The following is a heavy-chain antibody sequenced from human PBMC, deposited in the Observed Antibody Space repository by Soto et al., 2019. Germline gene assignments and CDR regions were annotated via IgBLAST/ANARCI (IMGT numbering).Heavy chain of an antibody. CDR3: AKDTYDILTGYSYFDY. CDR2: ISYDGSNK. J-gene: IGHJ4*02. Sequence: GGSLRLSCAASGFTFSSYGMHWVRQAPGKGLEWVAVISYDGSNKYYADSVKGRFTISRDNSKNTLYLQMNNLTAEDTAVYYCAKDTYDILTGYSYFDYWGQGTLVTVSS. V-gene: IGHV3-30*18. D-gene: IGHD3-9*01. CDR1: GFTFSSYG.